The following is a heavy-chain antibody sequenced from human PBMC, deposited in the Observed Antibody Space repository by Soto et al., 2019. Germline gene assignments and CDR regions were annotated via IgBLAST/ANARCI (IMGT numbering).Heavy chain of an antibody. V-gene: IGHV3-33*01. Sequence: QVQLVESGGGVVQPGGSLRLPCAASGFPFSLYGMQWVRQAPGKGLEWVAMIWYDGSSQFYADSVKGRFTVARDNPKNTLYLDFNSLRGDDTAVYYCARDVAVRRPNHWGQGTLVTVSS. J-gene: IGHJ5*02. CDR2: IWYDGSSQ. CDR3: ARDVAVRRPNH. CDR1: GFPFSLYG. D-gene: IGHD6-6*01.